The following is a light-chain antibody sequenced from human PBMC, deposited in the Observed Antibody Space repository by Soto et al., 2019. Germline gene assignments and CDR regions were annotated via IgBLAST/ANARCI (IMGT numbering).Light chain of an antibody. J-gene: IGKJ1*01. CDR2: DAS. V-gene: IGKV1-5*01. CDR3: QQYNSPVT. Sequence: DILMTQSPSTLSASVGDRVTITCRASQSISSWLAWYQQKPGKAPKLVIYDASSLESGVPSRFSGSGSGTEFTLTISSLQPDDFATYYCQQYNSPVTFGQGTKVEIK. CDR1: QSISSW.